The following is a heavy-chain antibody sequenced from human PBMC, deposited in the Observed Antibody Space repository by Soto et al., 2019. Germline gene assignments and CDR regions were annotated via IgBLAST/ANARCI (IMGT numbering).Heavy chain of an antibody. Sequence: NPGGSLRLSCAASGFTFNKYSMNWVCQAPGKGLEWVSSITSKTGDQYYADSVKGRFIISRDNTKNSLSLQVTSLRDEDTAVYYCARDLMPNDRGLGDLAYWGQGTLVTVSS. CDR3: ARDLMPNDRGLGDLAY. D-gene: IGHD3-22*01. V-gene: IGHV3-21*06. CDR1: GFTFNKYS. J-gene: IGHJ4*02. CDR2: ITSKTGDQ.